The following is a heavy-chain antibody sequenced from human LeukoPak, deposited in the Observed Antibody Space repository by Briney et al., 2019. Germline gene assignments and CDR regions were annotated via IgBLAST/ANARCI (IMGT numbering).Heavy chain of an antibody. D-gene: IGHD2-21*01. CDR3: ARHISASHYYYFDY. J-gene: IGHJ4*02. V-gene: IGHV4-34*01. CDR1: GGSFSGYY. Sequence: PSETLCLTCAVYGGSFSGYYWSWIRQPPGKGLEWIGEINHSGSTNYNPSLKSRVTISVDTSKNQFSLKLSSATAADTAVYYCARHISASHYYYFDYWGQGTLVTVSS. CDR2: INHSGST.